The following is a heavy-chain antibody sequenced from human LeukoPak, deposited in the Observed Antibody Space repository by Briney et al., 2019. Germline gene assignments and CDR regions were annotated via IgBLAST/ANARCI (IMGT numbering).Heavy chain of an antibody. CDR2: ISGSGGRT. V-gene: IGHV3-23*01. Sequence: PGGSLRLSCAASGFTFSSYAMSWVRQAPGKGLEWVSVISGSGGRTYYADSVKGRFTISRGNSKNTLFLQMNSLRAEDTAAYYCAKGAVAGIYYYYGMDVWGQGTTVTVSS. CDR3: AKGAVAGIYYYYGMDV. CDR1: GFTFSSYA. D-gene: IGHD6-19*01. J-gene: IGHJ6*02.